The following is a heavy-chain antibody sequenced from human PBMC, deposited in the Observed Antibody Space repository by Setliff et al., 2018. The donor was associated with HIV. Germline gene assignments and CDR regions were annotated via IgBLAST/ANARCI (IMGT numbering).Heavy chain of an antibody. CDR1: GGSIRSYY. J-gene: IGHJ6*02. V-gene: IGHV4-59*08. CDR3: ARGGAGYPAKGRAMDV. Sequence: PSETLSLTCTVSGGSIRSYYWNWIRQPPGKGLESVGQIFDSGSAYYNPSLKSRVTISLDTSKNQFSLKLTSVTAADTAVYYCARGGAGYPAKGRAMDVWGQGTTVTVSS. CDR2: IFDSGSA. D-gene: IGHD3-16*01.